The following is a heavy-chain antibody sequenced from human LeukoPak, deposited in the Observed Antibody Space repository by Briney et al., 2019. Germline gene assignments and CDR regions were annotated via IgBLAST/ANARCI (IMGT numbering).Heavy chain of an antibody. CDR3: ARFPPPRGFDY. CDR2: ISGSTI. Sequence: GGSLRLSCAASGFTFSSYSMNWVRQAPGKGLEWVSYISGSTIYYAESVKGRFTISRDNAKNLLYLQMNSLRAEDTAVYYCARFPPPRGFDYWGQGTLVTVSS. CDR1: GFTFSSYS. V-gene: IGHV3-48*01. J-gene: IGHJ4*02.